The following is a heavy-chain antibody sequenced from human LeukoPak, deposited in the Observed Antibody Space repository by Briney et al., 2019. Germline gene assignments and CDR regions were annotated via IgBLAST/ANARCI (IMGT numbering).Heavy chain of an antibody. J-gene: IGHJ4*02. V-gene: IGHV4-39*01. CDR2: IYYVGST. Sequence: SETLSLTCTVSGGSISSSSYYWGWIRQPPGKGLEWIGSIYYVGSTYYNPSLKSRVTISVDTSKNQFSLKLSSVTAADTAVYYCARLYSSNWYRGYFDYWGQGTLVTVSS. D-gene: IGHD6-13*01. CDR1: GGSISSSSYY. CDR3: ARLYSSNWYRGYFDY.